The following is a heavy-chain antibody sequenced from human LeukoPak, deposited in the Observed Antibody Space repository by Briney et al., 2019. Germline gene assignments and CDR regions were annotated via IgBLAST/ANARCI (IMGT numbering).Heavy chain of an antibody. J-gene: IGHJ6*02. D-gene: IGHD6-19*01. Sequence: GASVKVSCKVSGYTLTELSMHWVRQAPGKGLEWMGGFDPEDGETIYAQKFQGRVTMTEDTSTDTAYMELSSLRSEDTAVYYCATDSLLVAGTDYYYGMDAWGQGTTVTVSS. CDR3: ATDSLLVAGTDYYYGMDA. CDR2: FDPEDGET. CDR1: GYTLTELS. V-gene: IGHV1-24*01.